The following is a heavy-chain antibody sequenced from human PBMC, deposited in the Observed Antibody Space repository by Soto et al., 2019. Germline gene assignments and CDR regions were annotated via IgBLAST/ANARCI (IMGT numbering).Heavy chain of an antibody. Sequence: GGSLRLSCAASGFTFSSYWMSWVRQAPGKGLEWVANIKQDGSEKYYVDSVKGRFTISRDNAKNSLYLQMNSLRAEDTAVYYCARAGDSSGYYYGPGWYFDLWGRGTLVTVSS. CDR2: IKQDGSEK. CDR3: ARAGDSSGYYYGPGWYFDL. V-gene: IGHV3-7*03. CDR1: GFTFSSYW. J-gene: IGHJ2*01. D-gene: IGHD3-22*01.